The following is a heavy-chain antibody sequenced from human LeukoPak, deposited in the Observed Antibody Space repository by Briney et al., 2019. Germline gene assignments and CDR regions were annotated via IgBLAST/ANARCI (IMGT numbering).Heavy chain of an antibody. V-gene: IGHV3-11*01. J-gene: IGHJ4*02. CDR1: GFIFSDFY. CDR3: ARDNRSPHYGSGSFLYYFDY. D-gene: IGHD3-10*01. CDR2: ISGSGSDI. Sequence: PGGSLRLSCAASGFIFSDFYMSWVRQAPGKGLEWISYISGSGSDIYYADSVEGRFTIFRDNAKNSLYLQMNSLRADDTAVYYCARDNRSPHYGSGSFLYYFDYWGQGTLVTVSS.